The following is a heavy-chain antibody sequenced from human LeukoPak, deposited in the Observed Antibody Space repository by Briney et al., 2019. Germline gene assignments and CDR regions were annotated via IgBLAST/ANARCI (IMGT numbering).Heavy chain of an antibody. Sequence: SQTLSLTCTVSGGSISSGDYYWSWIRQPPGKGLEWIGYIYYSGSTYYNPSLKSRVTISVDTSKNQFSLKLSSVTAADTAVYYCARAGSSSWYYYWFDPWGQGTPVTVSS. CDR3: ARAGSSSWYYYWFDP. CDR1: GGSISSGDYY. CDR2: IYYSGST. J-gene: IGHJ5*02. V-gene: IGHV4-30-4*08. D-gene: IGHD6-13*01.